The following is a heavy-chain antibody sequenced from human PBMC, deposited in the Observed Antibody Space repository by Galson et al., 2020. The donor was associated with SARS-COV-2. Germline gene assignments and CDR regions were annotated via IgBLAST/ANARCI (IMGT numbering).Heavy chain of an antibody. V-gene: IGHV3-30*18. Sequence: SMRLPCAASAFTSCSNGMHRVRRDPAKGLVEVAVKTYDESNKSYDDSAKSRLTSTRDNSKNTPYLQMNSLRAADTTVYYCANELVDSFDLLGQGTIVTV. J-gene: IGHJ3*01. CDR2: KTYDESNK. CDR1: AFTSCSNG. D-gene: IGHD6-13*01. CDR3: ANELVDSFDL.